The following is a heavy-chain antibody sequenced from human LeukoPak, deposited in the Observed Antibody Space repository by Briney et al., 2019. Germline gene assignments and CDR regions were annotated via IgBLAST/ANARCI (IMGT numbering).Heavy chain of an antibody. J-gene: IGHJ5*02. CDR1: GYTFTSYY. Sequence: ASVKVSCKASGYTFTSYYMHWVRQAPGQGLEWMGIINPSGGSTSYAQKFQGRVTMTRDTSTSTVYMELSSLRSEDTAVYYCARAPTGYYKVDWFDPWGQGTLVTVSS. D-gene: IGHD3-9*01. CDR2: INPSGGST. CDR3: ARAPTGYYKVDWFDP. V-gene: IGHV1-46*03.